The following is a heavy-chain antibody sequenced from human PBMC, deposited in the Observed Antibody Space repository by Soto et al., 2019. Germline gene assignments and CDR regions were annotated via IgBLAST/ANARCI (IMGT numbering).Heavy chain of an antibody. CDR2: IYYSGST. Sequence: SETLSLTCTVSGGSISSYYWSWIRQPPGKGLEWIGYIYYSGSTNYNPSLKSRVTISVDTSKNQFSLKLSSVTAADTAVYYCARIDYDILTGYCFDYWGQGTLVTVSS. CDR3: ARIDYDILTGYCFDY. D-gene: IGHD3-9*01. V-gene: IGHV4-59*01. CDR1: GGSISSYY. J-gene: IGHJ4*02.